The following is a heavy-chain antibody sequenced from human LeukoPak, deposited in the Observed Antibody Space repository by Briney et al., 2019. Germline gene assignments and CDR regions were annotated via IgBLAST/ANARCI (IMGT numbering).Heavy chain of an antibody. Sequence: GGSLRLSCAASGFTFTTYWMSWVRQAPGKGLEWVSYISSSGSLIYYADSVKGRFTISRDNAKNSLYLQMNSLRAEDTAVYYCARDQAEWSLNNWFDPWGQGTLVTVSS. V-gene: IGHV3-48*04. J-gene: IGHJ5*02. CDR3: ARDQAEWSLNNWFDP. CDR2: ISSSGSLI. D-gene: IGHD3-3*01. CDR1: GFTFTTYW.